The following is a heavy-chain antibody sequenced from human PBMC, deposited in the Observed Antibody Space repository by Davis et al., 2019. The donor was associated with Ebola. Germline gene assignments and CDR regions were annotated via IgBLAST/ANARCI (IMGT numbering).Heavy chain of an antibody. CDR3: AKDRYVRTVVTD. Sequence: PGGSLRLSCAASGVTFSSYAMHWVRQAPGKGLEWVAVISYDGSNKYYADSVKGRFTISRDNSKNTLYLQMNSLRAEDTAVYYCAKDRYVRTVVTDWGQGTLVTVSS. D-gene: IGHD4-23*01. CDR2: ISYDGSNK. V-gene: IGHV3-30*04. J-gene: IGHJ4*02. CDR1: GVTFSSYA.